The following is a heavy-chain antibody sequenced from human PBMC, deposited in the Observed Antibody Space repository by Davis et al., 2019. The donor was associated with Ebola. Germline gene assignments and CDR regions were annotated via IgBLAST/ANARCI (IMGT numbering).Heavy chain of an antibody. J-gene: IGHJ6*02. CDR1: GGSISSGGYY. Sequence: SETLSLTCTVSGGSISSGGYYWSWIRQHPGKGLEWIGEINHSGSTNYNPSLKSRVTISVDTSKNQFSLKLSSVTAADTAVYYCARGGSGGYGMDVWGQGTTVTVSS. CDR3: ARGGSGGYGMDV. D-gene: IGHD3-10*01. CDR2: INHSGST. V-gene: IGHV4-39*07.